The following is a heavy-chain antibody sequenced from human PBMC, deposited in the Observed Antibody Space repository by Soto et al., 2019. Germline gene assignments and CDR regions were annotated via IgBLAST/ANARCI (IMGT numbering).Heavy chain of an antibody. CDR3: AGGGVRGVITRTRDYYGMDV. CDR1: GFNFPTFW. CDR2: IYPGDSDT. J-gene: IGHJ6*02. Sequence: GESLKISCKHSGFNFPTFWIAWVRQMPGKGLESMGIIYPGDSDTRYSPSFQGQVTISADKSISTAYLQWSSLKASDTAMYYCAGGGVRGVITRTRDYYGMDVWGQGTTVTVS. D-gene: IGHD3-10*01. V-gene: IGHV5-51*01.